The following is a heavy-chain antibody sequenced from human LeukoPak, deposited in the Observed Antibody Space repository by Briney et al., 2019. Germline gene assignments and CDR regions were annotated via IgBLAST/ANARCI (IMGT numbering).Heavy chain of an antibody. Sequence: GGSLRLSCAASGFTVSSNYMSWVRQAPGKGLEWVSVIYSGGSTYYADSVKGRFTISRDNSKNTLYLQMNSLRAEDTAVYYCARGPSADDSAEYWGQGTLVTVSS. CDR3: ARGPSADDSAEY. J-gene: IGHJ4*02. D-gene: IGHD3-22*01. V-gene: IGHV3-53*01. CDR1: GFTVSSNY. CDR2: IYSGGST.